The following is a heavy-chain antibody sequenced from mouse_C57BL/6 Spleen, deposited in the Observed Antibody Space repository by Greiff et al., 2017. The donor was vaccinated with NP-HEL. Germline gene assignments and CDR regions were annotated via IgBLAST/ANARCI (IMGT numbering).Heavy chain of an antibody. CDR2: ISDGGSYT. V-gene: IGHV5-4*01. CDR3: ARAGGYSAWFAY. J-gene: IGHJ3*01. Sequence: EVHLVESGGGLVKPGGSLKLSCAASGFTFSSYAMSWVRQTPEKRLEWVATISDGGSYTYYPDNVKGRFTISRDNAKNNLYLQMSHLKSEDTAMYYCARAGGYSAWFAYWGQGTLVTVSA. CDR1: GFTFSSYA. D-gene: IGHD2-3*01.